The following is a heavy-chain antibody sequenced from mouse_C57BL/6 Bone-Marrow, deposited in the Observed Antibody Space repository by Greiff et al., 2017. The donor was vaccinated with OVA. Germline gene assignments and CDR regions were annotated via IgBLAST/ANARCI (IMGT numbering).Heavy chain of an antibody. D-gene: IGHD1-1*01. J-gene: IGHJ2*01. CDR2: ISYDGSN. CDR1: GYSITSGYY. CDR3: AITTVVSYYFDY. Sequence: DVKLQESGPGLVKPSQSLSLTCSVTGYSITSGYYWNWIRQFPGNKLEWMGYISYDGSNNYNPSLKNRISITRDTSKNQFFLKLNSVTTEDTATYYCAITTVVSYYFDYWGQGTTLTVSS. V-gene: IGHV3-6*01.